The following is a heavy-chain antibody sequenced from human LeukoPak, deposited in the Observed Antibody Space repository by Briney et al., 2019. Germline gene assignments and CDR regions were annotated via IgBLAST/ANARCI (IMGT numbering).Heavy chain of an antibody. CDR2: IYYSGST. D-gene: IGHD5-24*01. CDR3: ARRGGYNEVDY. Sequence: PSETLSLTCAVSRGSFSGYQWTWIRQPPGKGLEWIGSIYYSGSTYYNPSLKSRVTISVDTSKNQFSLKLSSVTAADTAVYYCARRGGYNEVDYWGQGTLVTVSS. J-gene: IGHJ4*02. CDR1: RGSFSGYQ. V-gene: IGHV4-39*01.